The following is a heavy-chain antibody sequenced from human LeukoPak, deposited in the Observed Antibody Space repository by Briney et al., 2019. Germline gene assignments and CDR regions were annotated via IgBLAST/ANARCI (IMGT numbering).Heavy chain of an antibody. J-gene: IGHJ4*02. D-gene: IGHD3-22*01. CDR3: AKDQRYDRSGYYYGGDFDY. CDR2: ISSSGGST. Sequence: GGSLRLSCAASGFTFSNSAMSWVRQAPGKGLEWVSFISSSGGSTYYADSVKGRFTISRDNSKNTLYLQMNSLRAEDTAVYYCAKDQRYDRSGYYYGGDFDYWGQGTLVTVSS. CDR1: GFTFSNSA. V-gene: IGHV3-23*01.